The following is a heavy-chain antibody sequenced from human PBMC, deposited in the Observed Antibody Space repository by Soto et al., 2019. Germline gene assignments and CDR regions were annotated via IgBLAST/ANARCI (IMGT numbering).Heavy chain of an antibody. CDR1: GGSISPYY. Sequence: SETLSLTCNVSGGSISPYYWNWIRQSPGKGLEWIGYIYYNGNTNYNPSLKSRVTISIDTSKNQFSLKLTSVTAADTAVYYCARLPHSAAACFDTWGQGTLVTVS. V-gene: IGHV4-59*08. CDR3: ARLPHSAAACFDT. CDR2: IYYNGNT. J-gene: IGHJ5*02. D-gene: IGHD6-25*01.